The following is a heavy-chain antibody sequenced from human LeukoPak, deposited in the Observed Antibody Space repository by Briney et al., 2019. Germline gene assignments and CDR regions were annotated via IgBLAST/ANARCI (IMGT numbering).Heavy chain of an antibody. J-gene: IGHJ4*02. D-gene: IGHD2-21*01. Sequence: PGGSLRLSCAASGFVFSSFEMNWVRQAPGKGLEWVSSISTSSSYIHYADSVKGRFTISRDNAKNSLYLQMNSLRDEDTAVYYCTRGGAIPLPFDYWGQGTLVTVSS. CDR1: GFVFSSFE. CDR3: TRGGAIPLPFDY. V-gene: IGHV3-21*06. CDR2: ISTSSSYI.